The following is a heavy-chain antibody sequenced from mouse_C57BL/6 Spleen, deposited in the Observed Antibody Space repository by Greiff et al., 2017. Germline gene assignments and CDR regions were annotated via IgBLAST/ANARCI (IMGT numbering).Heavy chain of an antibody. J-gene: IGHJ2*01. D-gene: IGHD2-1*01. CDR2: ISDGGSYT. Sequence: EVMLVESGGGLVKPGGSLKLSCAASGFTFSSYAMSWVRQTPEKRLEWVATISDGGSYTYYPDNVKGRFTISRDNAKNNLYLQMSHLKSEDTAMYYCARAHSYYGNGGYYFDYWGQGTTLTVSS. CDR3: ARAHSYYGNGGYYFDY. V-gene: IGHV5-4*03. CDR1: GFTFSSYA.